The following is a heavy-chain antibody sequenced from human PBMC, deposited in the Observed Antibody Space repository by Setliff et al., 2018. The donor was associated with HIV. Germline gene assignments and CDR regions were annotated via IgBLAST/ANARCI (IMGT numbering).Heavy chain of an antibody. V-gene: IGHV3-30*02. CDR3: AKADDGAAAGPAP. Sequence: GGSLRLSCAASGFTLSSFGMHWVRQAPGKGLEWVALIWYDGTNKNYADSVKGRFTISRDNSKNTVYLQMSSLRVEDTALYYCAKADDGAAAGPAPWGQGTLVTVSS. CDR2: IWYDGTNK. J-gene: IGHJ5*02. CDR1: GFTLSSFG. D-gene: IGHD6-13*01.